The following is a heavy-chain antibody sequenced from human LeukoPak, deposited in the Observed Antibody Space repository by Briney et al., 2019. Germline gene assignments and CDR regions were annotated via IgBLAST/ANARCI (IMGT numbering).Heavy chain of an antibody. CDR1: GFNFSSYA. D-gene: IGHD5-24*01. Sequence: GGSLRLSCAASGFNFSSYAMNWVRQAPGKGLEWVSGISGSGGSTNYADSVEGRFTISRDNSNNTLYLQMNSLRAEDTAVYYCAKDARRDGYSYDYWGQGTLVTVSS. CDR2: ISGSGGST. CDR3: AKDARRDGYSYDY. V-gene: IGHV3-23*01. J-gene: IGHJ4*02.